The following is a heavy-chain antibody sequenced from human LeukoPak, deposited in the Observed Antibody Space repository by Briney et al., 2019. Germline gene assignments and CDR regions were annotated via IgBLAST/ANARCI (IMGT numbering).Heavy chain of an antibody. Sequence: GGSLRLSCAASGFTFSSYATSWVRQAPGMGLEWVSSITGSGANTYYGDSVKGRFTISRDNSKNTLHLQMNTLRAEDTAVYYCARHRPRGFTYGLDAFDIWGQGTMVTVSS. CDR3: ARHRPRGFTYGLDAFDI. CDR1: GFTFSSYA. J-gene: IGHJ3*02. V-gene: IGHV3-23*01. CDR2: ITGSGANT. D-gene: IGHD5-18*01.